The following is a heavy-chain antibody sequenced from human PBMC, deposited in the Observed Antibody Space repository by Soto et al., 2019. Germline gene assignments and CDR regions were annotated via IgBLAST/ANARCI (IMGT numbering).Heavy chain of an antibody. J-gene: IGHJ4*02. CDR1: GFTFSSYA. CDR3: AKVPHCSSTSCYWLDY. Sequence: LRLSCAASGFTFSSYAMSWVRQAPGKGLEWVSAISGSGGSTYYADSVKGRFTISRDNSKNTLYLQMNSLRAEDTAVYYCAKVPHCSSTSCYWLDYWCQGPLVTVSS. CDR2: ISGSGGST. V-gene: IGHV3-23*01. D-gene: IGHD2-2*01.